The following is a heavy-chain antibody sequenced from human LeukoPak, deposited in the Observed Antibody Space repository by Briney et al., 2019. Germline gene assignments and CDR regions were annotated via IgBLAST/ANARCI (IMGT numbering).Heavy chain of an antibody. J-gene: IGHJ4*02. CDR1: GFTLRSYE. Sequence: GGSLRLSCAASGFTLRSYEMNWVRQAPGKGLEWVSYISSSGSTIYYADSVKGRFSISRDNAKHSLFLQMNSLRAEDTALYYCARFGYGGKVDCWGEGSLVTVSS. V-gene: IGHV3-48*03. CDR3: ARFGYGGKVDC. CDR2: ISSSGSTI. D-gene: IGHD4-23*01.